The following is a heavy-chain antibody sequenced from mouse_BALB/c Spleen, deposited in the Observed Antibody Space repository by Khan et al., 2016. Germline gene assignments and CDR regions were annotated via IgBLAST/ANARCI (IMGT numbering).Heavy chain of an antibody. CDR2: INPNSGGT. J-gene: IGHJ3*01. CDR1: GYIFTTYY. V-gene: IGHV1S81*02. D-gene: IGHD2-3*01. CDR3: TITHDAYYWFAY. Sequence: QVQLQQSGAELVKPGASVKLSCKASGYIFTTYYLYWVKQRPGQGLEYIGGINPNSGGTNFNEKFKSKATLTVDKSSNTAYMQLSSLTSEDSAVXDCTITHDAYYWFAYWGQGTLVTASA.